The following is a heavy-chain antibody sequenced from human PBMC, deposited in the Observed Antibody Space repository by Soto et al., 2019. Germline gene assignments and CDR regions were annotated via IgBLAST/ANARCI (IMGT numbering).Heavy chain of an antibody. J-gene: IGHJ6*03. Sequence: SVKISCKTSGGTFSSYTISWLRQAPEQGLEWMGRIIPILGIANYAQKLQGRVTITADKSTSTAYMELSSLRSEDTAVYYCARDLGYCSSTSCFDYDYYYMDVWVKGTTVTVSS. V-gene: IGHV1-69*04. D-gene: IGHD2-2*01. CDR1: GGTFSSYT. CDR2: IIPILGIA. CDR3: ARDLGYCSSTSCFDYDYYYMDV.